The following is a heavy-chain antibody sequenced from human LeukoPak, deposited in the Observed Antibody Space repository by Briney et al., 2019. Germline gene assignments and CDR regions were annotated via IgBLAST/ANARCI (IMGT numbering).Heavy chain of an antibody. CDR2: ITSSSSYT. D-gene: IGHD3-10*02. Sequence: GSLRLSCAASGFTFSSYNMNWVRQAPGKGLEWVSSITSSSSYTFYADSVKGRFTISRDDAKNSLYLQMNSLRAEDTAVYYCAELGITMIGGVWGKGTTVTISS. CDR1: GFTFSSYN. CDR3: AELGITMIGGV. V-gene: IGHV3-21*01. J-gene: IGHJ6*04.